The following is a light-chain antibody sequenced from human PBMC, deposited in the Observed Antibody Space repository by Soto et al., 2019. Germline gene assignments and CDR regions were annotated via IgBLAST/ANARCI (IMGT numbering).Light chain of an antibody. CDR3: SSYAASNNFYFV. J-gene: IGLJ3*02. V-gene: IGLV2-8*01. Sequence: QPVLTQPPSASGSPGQSVTISCTGTSSDVGGYNYVSWYQQYPGRAPKLMIYEVTKRPSGGPDRFSGSKSGNTASLTVSGLQAEDEADYYCSSYAASNNFYFVFGGGTKLTVL. CDR2: EVT. CDR1: SSDVGGYNY.